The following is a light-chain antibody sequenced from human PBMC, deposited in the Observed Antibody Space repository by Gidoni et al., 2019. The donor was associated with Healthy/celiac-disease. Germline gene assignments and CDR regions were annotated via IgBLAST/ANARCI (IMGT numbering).Light chain of an antibody. Sequence: YELTQPPSVSVSPGQTASITCSGDKLGDKYACWYQQKPGQSPVLVIYQDSKRPSGIPERFSGSNSGNTATLTISGTQAMDEADYYCQAWDSSTVVFGGGTKLTVL. CDR2: QDS. CDR1: KLGDKY. J-gene: IGLJ2*01. V-gene: IGLV3-1*01. CDR3: QAWDSSTVV.